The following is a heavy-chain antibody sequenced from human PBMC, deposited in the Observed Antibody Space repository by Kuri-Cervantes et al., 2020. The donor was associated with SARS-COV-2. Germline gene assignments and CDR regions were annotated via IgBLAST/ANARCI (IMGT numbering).Heavy chain of an antibody. Sequence: GSLRLSCTVSGGSISSSCYYWGWIRQPPGKGLEWIGSIYYSGSTYYNPPLKSRVTISVDTSKNQFSLKLSSVTAADTAVYYCARQIMSSSTNYGVFITKNWFDPWGQGTLVTVSS. CDR2: IYYSGST. CDR1: GGSISSSCYY. CDR3: ARQIMSSSTNYGVFITKNWFDP. D-gene: IGHD3-3*01. V-gene: IGHV4-39*01. J-gene: IGHJ5*02.